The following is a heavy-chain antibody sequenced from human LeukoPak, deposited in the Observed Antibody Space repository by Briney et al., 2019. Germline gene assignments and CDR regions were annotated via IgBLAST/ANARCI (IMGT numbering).Heavy chain of an antibody. CDR3: ARGISSGWPGYYYYGMDV. CDR2: IYYSGST. J-gene: IGHJ6*02. Sequence: PSETLSLTCTVSGGSISSSDYYWGWIRQPPGKGLEWIGYIYYSGSTNYNPSLKSRVTISVDTSKNQFSLKLSSVTAADTAVYYCARGISSGWPGYYYYGMDVWGQGTTVTVSS. V-gene: IGHV4-61*05. CDR1: GGSISSSDYY. D-gene: IGHD6-19*01.